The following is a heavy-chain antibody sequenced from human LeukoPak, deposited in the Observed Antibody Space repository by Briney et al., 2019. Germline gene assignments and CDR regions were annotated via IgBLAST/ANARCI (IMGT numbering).Heavy chain of an antibody. CDR3: AKASRGYCSSTSCSATDY. Sequence: GGSLRLSCAASGFTFSSYWMSWVRQAPGKGLEWVANIKQDGSEKYYVDSVKGRFTISRDNAKNSLYLQMNSLRAEDTAVYYCAKASRGYCSSTSCSATDYWGQGTLVTVSS. CDR1: GFTFSSYW. D-gene: IGHD2-2*01. J-gene: IGHJ4*02. V-gene: IGHV3-7*01. CDR2: IKQDGSEK.